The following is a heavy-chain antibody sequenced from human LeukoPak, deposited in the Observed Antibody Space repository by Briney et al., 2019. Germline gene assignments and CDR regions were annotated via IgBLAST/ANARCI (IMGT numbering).Heavy chain of an antibody. J-gene: IGHJ4*02. Sequence: PGGSLRLSCAASGFTLSDYWMNWVRQAPGKGPVWVSHISPDGTNIAYADSVKGRFTISRDSAKNTLYLQMNSPRVGDTAIYYCVRDGWATTPYDSWGQGTLVTVSS. D-gene: IGHD2-15*01. V-gene: IGHV3-74*01. CDR3: VRDGWATTPYDS. CDR1: GFTLSDYW. CDR2: ISPDGTNI.